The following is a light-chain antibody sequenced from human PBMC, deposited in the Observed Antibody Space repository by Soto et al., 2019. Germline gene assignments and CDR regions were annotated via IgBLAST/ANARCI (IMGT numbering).Light chain of an antibody. CDR1: SSNIGINY. CDR2: RNS. J-gene: IGLJ7*01. Sequence: QSVLTQPPSASGNPGQTVTISCSGSSSNIGINYVYWYQQLPGTAPKLLIYRNSQRPSGIPDGFSGSKSGTSASLAISGLRSEDEADYYCAAWDDSLGSHAVFGGGTQLTVL. V-gene: IGLV1-47*01. CDR3: AAWDDSLGSHAV.